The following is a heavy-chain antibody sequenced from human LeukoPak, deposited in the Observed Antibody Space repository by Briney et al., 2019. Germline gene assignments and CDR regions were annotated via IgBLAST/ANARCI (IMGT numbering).Heavy chain of an antibody. D-gene: IGHD6-19*01. CDR1: GDSVSSNYFA. CDR3: ARAVAGTEGWFVD. CDR2: TYYRSKWYN. J-gene: IGHJ4*02. Sequence: SGPGLVKPSETLLLTCASSGDSVSSNYFAWNWIRHCPSRGLEWLGGTYYRSKWYNDYAVSVKSRVIINPDTSTDQFSLQLNSVTPEDTAVYYCARAVAGTEGWFVDWGQGTLVTVSS. V-gene: IGHV6-1*01.